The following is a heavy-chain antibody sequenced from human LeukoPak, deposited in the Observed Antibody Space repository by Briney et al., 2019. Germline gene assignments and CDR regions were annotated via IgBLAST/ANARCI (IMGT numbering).Heavy chain of an antibody. CDR3: AKDQLMYSSGWDLDY. D-gene: IGHD6-19*01. V-gene: IGHV3-30*02. J-gene: IGHJ4*02. CDR1: GFTFSSYG. CDR2: IRYDGSNK. Sequence: GSLRLSCAASGFTFSSYGMRCVRQAPRKGLEWVAFIRYDGSNKYYAGSVKGRFTISRDISKNTLYLQMNSPRGEDTAVYYCAKDQLMYSSGWDLDYWGQGTLVTVSS.